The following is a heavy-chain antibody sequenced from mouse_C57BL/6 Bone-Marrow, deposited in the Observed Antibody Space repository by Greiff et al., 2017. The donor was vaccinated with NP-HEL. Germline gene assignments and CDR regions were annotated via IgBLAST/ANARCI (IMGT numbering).Heavy chain of an antibody. D-gene: IGHD3-3*01. CDR1: GYAFSSYW. CDR3: ARVGQPYYAMDY. J-gene: IGHJ4*01. V-gene: IGHV1-80*01. CDR2: IYPGDGDT. Sequence: VQLQQSGAELVKPGASVKISCKASGYAFSSYWMNWVKQRPGKGLEWIGQIYPGDGDTNYNGKFKGKATLTADKSSSTAYMQLSSLTSEDSAVYFCARVGQPYYAMDYWGQGTAVTVSS.